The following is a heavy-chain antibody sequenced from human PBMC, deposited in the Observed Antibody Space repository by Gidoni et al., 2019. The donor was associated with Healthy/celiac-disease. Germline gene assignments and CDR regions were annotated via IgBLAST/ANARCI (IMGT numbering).Heavy chain of an antibody. V-gene: IGHV3-74*01. J-gene: IGHJ4*02. Sequence: DVQLVESGGGLVQPGGSLSLSCAASGFTSITSWLHWVRQAPGKGLVWVSRSNRDGSSTSYADSVKGRVTISRDNAKNTLYLQMNSLRAEDTAVYYCASFPEAPPSWGSYRQLAYWGQGTLVTVSS. CDR1: GFTSITSW. CDR2: SNRDGSST. CDR3: ASFPEAPPSWGSYRQLAY. D-gene: IGHD3-16*02.